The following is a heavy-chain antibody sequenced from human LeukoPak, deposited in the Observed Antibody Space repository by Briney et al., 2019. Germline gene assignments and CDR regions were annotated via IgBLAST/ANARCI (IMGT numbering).Heavy chain of an antibody. CDR2: TRNKANSYTT. V-gene: IGHV3-72*01. J-gene: IGHJ4*02. D-gene: IGHD3-3*01. CDR1: GFTFSDHY. CDR3: ARTGPYDFWSGTLYDY. Sequence: GGSLRLSCAASGFTFSDHYMDWVRQAPGKGLEWVGRTRNKANSYTTEYAASVKGRFTISRDDSKNSLYLQMNSLKTEDTAVYYCARTGPYDFWSGTLYDYWGQGTLVTVSS.